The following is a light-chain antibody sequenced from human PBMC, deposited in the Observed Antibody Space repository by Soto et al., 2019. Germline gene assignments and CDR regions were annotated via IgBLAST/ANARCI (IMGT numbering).Light chain of an antibody. CDR3: SSYSTISNLV. CDR1: NTDVGAYDY. V-gene: IGLV2-14*03. J-gene: IGLJ1*01. CDR2: VVI. Sequence: QSARTQPASVSVSPGKSITISCSGTNTDVGAYDYVSWYQQHPGKAPKLILYVVINRPSGVSDRFSGSTSGNTASLTISGLQAEDEAEYFCSSYSTISNLVFGTGTKAPS.